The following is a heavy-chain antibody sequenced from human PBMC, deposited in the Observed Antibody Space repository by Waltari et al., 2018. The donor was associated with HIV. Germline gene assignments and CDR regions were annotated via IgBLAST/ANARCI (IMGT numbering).Heavy chain of an antibody. V-gene: IGHV1-2*02. CDR3: ARDGVGDAAFDY. Sequence: QVQLLQSGPEVRKPGASVKVSCRDSGYNFTGYYMHWVRQAPGQGLEWMGWINPNSGNTHFAQKFKGRVTLTRVTSIRTAYLEMRRLKSDDTAIYYCARDGVGDAAFDYWGQGTLVTVS. CDR1: GYNFTGYY. CDR2: INPNSGNT. J-gene: IGHJ4*02. D-gene: IGHD1-26*01.